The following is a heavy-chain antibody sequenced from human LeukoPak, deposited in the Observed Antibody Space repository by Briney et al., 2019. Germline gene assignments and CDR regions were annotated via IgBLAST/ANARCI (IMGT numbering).Heavy chain of an antibody. J-gene: IGHJ5*02. Sequence: ASVTVSCTASGGTFSSYAINWVRQAPGQGLEWMGKIIQILVIATYAQTFQGRVTITADNSKSSAYVELSSLRSEDTAVYYCARAVGRGYYGSGSYMGDWFDPWGQGSLVTVSS. V-gene: IGHV1-69*04. D-gene: IGHD3-10*01. CDR1: GGTFSSYA. CDR3: ARAVGRGYYGSGSYMGDWFDP. CDR2: IIQILVIA.